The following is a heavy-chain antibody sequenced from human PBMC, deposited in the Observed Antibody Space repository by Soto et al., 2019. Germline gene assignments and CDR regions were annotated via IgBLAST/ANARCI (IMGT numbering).Heavy chain of an antibody. CDR3: ARPSIAVAGTDYYYGMDV. CDR1: GGSISSSSYY. Sequence: PSETLSLTCAVSGGSISSSSYYWGWIRQPPGKGLEWIGSIYYSGSTYYNPSLKSRATISVDTSKNQFSLKLSSVTAADTAVYYCARPSIAVAGTDYYYGMDVWGQGTTVTVSS. CDR2: IYYSGST. V-gene: IGHV4-39*01. D-gene: IGHD6-19*01. J-gene: IGHJ6*02.